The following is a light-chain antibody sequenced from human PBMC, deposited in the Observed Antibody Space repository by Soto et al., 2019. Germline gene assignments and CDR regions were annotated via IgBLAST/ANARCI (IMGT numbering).Light chain of an antibody. Sequence: EIVLTQSPATLSLSPGERATLSCRASQSVSTYLAWYQQKPGQAPRLLIYDASNRATGIPARFSGSGSGTDFTLTISSLEPEVFAVYYCQQRSNGFTFGPGTKVDIK. J-gene: IGKJ3*01. CDR3: QQRSNGFT. V-gene: IGKV3-11*01. CDR1: QSVSTY. CDR2: DAS.